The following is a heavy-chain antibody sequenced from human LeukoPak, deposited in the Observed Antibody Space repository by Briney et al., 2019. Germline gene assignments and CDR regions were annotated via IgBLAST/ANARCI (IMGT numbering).Heavy chain of an antibody. CDR1: GGSFSGYY. Sequence: MSSETLSLTCAVYGGSFSGYYWSWIRQPPGKGLEWIGEINHSGSTNYNPSLKSRVTISVDTSKNQFSLKLSSVTAADTAVYYCAREAESYYDSTGYYDVFDIWNEGTMVSVSS. J-gene: IGHJ3*02. CDR2: INHSGST. D-gene: IGHD3-22*01. CDR3: AREAESYYDSTGYYDVFDI. V-gene: IGHV4-34*01.